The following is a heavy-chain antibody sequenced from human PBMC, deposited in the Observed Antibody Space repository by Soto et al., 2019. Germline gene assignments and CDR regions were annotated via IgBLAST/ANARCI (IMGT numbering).Heavy chain of an antibody. Sequence: QVQLVQSGAEVKKPGSSVKVSCKASGGTFSSYAITWVRQAPGQGLEWMGRIIPIFGTANYNQKLQGRVTITADESTSTAYMELTSLTSEDTAVHYCARNEYSTTFYYYGMDVWGKGTTVTVSS. J-gene: IGHJ6*04. CDR2: IIPIFGTA. CDR3: ARNEYSTTFYYYGMDV. D-gene: IGHD6-6*01. CDR1: GGTFSSYA. V-gene: IGHV1-69*01.